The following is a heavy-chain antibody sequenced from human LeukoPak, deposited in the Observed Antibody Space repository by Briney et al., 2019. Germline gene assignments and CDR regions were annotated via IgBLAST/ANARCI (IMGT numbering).Heavy chain of an antibody. V-gene: IGHV1-69*13. CDR1: GGTFSSYA. CDR2: IIPIFGTA. CDR3: ASTDRGYSYGWDYYFDY. D-gene: IGHD5-18*01. J-gene: IGHJ4*02. Sequence: SVKVSCKASGGTFSSYAISWVRQAPGQGLEWMGGIIPIFGTANYAQKFQGRVTITANESTSTAYMELSSLRSEDTAMYYCASTDRGYSYGWDYYFDYWGQGTLVTVSS.